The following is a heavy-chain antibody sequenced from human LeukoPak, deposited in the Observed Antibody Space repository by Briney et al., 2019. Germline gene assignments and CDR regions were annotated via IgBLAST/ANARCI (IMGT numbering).Heavy chain of an antibody. CDR1: GFTLSSYW. CDR2: IDPDGSTT. D-gene: IGHD3-16*02. J-gene: IGHJ3*02. CDR3: ARTSELSLRGAFDI. V-gene: IGHV3-74*01. Sequence: GGSQRLSCAASGFTLSSYWMHWVRQAPGEGLVWVSRIDPDGSTTNYADSVKGRFTTSRDNAKNSLYLQMNSLRAEDTAVYYCARTSELSLRGAFDIWGQGTMVTVSS.